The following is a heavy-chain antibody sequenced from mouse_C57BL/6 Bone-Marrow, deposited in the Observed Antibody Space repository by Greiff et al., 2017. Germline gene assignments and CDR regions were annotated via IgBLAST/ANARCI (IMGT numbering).Heavy chain of an antibody. CDR2: IYPRSGNT. CDR1: GYTFTSYG. V-gene: IGHV1-81*01. J-gene: IGHJ4*01. CDR3: AREVDDYGSIYDAMDY. Sequence: QVQLKESGAELARPGASVKLSCKASGYTFTSYGISWVKQRPGQGLEWIGEIYPRSGNTYYNEKFKGKATLTADKSSSTAYMELRSLTSEDSAVYFCAREVDDYGSIYDAMDYWGQGTSVTVSS. D-gene: IGHD1-1*01.